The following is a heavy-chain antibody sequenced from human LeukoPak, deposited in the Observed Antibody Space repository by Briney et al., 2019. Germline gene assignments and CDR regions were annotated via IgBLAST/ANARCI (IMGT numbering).Heavy chain of an antibody. CDR1: GFTFSSYG. CDR3: AKDRHSYYYGSGSRPGNWFDP. Sequence: GGSLRLSCAASGFTFSSYGMHWVRQAPGKGLEWVAFIRYDGSNKYYADSVKGRFTISRDNSKNTLYLQLNSLRAEDTALYHCAKDRHSYYYGSGSRPGNWFDPWGQGTLVTVSS. CDR2: IRYDGSNK. J-gene: IGHJ5*02. D-gene: IGHD3-10*01. V-gene: IGHV3-30*02.